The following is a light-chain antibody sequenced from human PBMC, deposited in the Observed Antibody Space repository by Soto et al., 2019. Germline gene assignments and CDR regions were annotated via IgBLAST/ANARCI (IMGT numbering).Light chain of an antibody. CDR3: CSYAGGYTFV. CDR1: SNDVGDYDY. V-gene: IGLV2-11*01. J-gene: IGLJ1*01. Sequence: QSVLTQPRSVSGSPGQSVTISCTGTSNDVGDYDYVSWYQQYPGKAPKLIIYDVNKRPSGVPDRISGSKSGNTASLTISALQAEDEADYYCCSYAGGYTFVFGTGTKLTVL. CDR2: DVN.